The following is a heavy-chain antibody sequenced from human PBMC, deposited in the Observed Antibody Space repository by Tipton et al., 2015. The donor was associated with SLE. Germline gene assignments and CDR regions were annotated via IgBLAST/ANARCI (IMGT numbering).Heavy chain of an antibody. CDR2: VNHRGST. J-gene: IGHJ4*02. V-gene: IGHV4-34*01. D-gene: IGHD3-16*01. Sequence: TLSLTCGLSDGSLSDYYWNWIRQTPGKGLQWIGEVNHRGSTNYNPSLKSRVSISVDTSMNQFSLRLTSVTDADTAVYFCASRGGDGYTDSEGYYITPYYFGHWGQGALVTVSS. CDR3: ASRGGDGYTDSEGYYITPYYFGH. CDR1: DGSLSDYY.